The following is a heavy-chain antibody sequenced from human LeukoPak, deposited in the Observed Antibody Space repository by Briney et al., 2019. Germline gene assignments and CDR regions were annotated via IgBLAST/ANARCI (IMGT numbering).Heavy chain of an antibody. V-gene: IGHV1-2*06. CDR2: INPNGGGT. J-gene: IGHJ4*02. Sequence: ASVKVSCKASGYTFTGYYIHWVRQAPGQGLEWMGRINPNGGGTNYAQKFQGRVTITADESTSTAYMELSSLRSEDTAVYYCARVVVITEAYYLDYWGQGTLVTVSS. CDR1: GYTFTGYY. CDR3: ARVVVITEAYYLDY. D-gene: IGHD3-22*01.